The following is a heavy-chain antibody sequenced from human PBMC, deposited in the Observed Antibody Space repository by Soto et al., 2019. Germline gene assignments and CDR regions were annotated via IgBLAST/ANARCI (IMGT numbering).Heavy chain of an antibody. Sequence: GGSLRLSCAASGFTFSSYWMLWVRQAPGKGLVWVSRINTDGSSTSYADSVKGRFTISRDNAKNTLYLQMNSLRAEDTAVYYCVRGRNLLASMDVWGKGTTVTVSS. CDR2: INTDGSST. V-gene: IGHV3-74*01. CDR3: VRGRNLLASMDV. CDR1: GFTFSSYW. J-gene: IGHJ6*03. D-gene: IGHD5-12*01.